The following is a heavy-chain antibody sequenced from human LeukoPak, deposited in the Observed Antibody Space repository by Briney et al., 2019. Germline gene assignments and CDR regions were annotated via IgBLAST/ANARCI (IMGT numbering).Heavy chain of an antibody. Sequence: GGSLRLSCAASGFTFSSYGMHWVRQAPGKGLEWVAVISYDGSNKYYADSVKGRFTISRDNSKNTLYLQMNSLRAEDTAVYYCVSLVGPSSNVFWSFDYWGQGTLVTVSS. CDR3: VSLVGPSSNVFWSFDY. CDR1: GFTFSSYG. CDR2: ISYDGSNK. V-gene: IGHV3-30*03. D-gene: IGHD2-21*01. J-gene: IGHJ4*02.